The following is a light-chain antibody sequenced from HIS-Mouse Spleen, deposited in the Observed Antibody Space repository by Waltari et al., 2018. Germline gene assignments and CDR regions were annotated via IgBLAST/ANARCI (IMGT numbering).Light chain of an antibody. J-gene: IGKJ2*01. CDR2: AAS. CDR1: QGISSY. Sequence: DIQLTQSPSFLSASVGDRVTITCRARQGISSYLAWYQQKPGKDPKLLIYAASTLQSGVPSRFSGTGSGIEFTLTSSRLQPEDFATYYCQQLNSYPYTFGQGTKLEIK. V-gene: IGKV1-9*01. CDR3: QQLNSYPYT.